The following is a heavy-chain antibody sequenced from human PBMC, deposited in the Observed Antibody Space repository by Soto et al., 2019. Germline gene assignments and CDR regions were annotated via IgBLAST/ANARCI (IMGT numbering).Heavy chain of an antibody. V-gene: IGHV4-59*12. CDR2: MYYTGST. J-gene: IGHJ4*02. CDR1: GDPISNYY. CDR3: VGDYGGNGIGYFDY. D-gene: IGHD4-17*01. Sequence: PSETLSLTCTVSGDPISNYYWSWIRQPPGKGLEWIGYMYYTGSTNYNPSLKSRVTISVDTSKNQFSLKLSSVTAADTALYYCVGDYGGNGIGYFDYWGQGSLVTVSS.